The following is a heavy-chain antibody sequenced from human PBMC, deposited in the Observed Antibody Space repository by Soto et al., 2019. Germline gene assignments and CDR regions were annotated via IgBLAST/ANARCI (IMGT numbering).Heavy chain of an antibody. Sequence: SETLSLTCTVSGGSVSSDTCSWGWIRQSPGRGLEWIGTIYSSENTYYNPSLLSRVTISVDTSKNEFSLRLSSVTAADTAVYYCARLNGYCVSNKCHGYYGMDVWGQGTTVTVSS. D-gene: IGHD2-2*03. CDR1: GGSVSSDTCS. V-gene: IGHV4-39*01. J-gene: IGHJ6*02. CDR2: IYSSENT. CDR3: ARLNGYCVSNKCHGYYGMDV.